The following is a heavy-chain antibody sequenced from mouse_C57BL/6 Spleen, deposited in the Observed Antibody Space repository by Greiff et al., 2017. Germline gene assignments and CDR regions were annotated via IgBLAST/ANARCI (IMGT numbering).Heavy chain of an antibody. V-gene: IGHV1-18*01. Sequence: EVQLQESGPELVKPGASVKIPCKASGYTFTDYNMDWVKQSHGKSLEWIGDINPNNGGTIYNKKIKGKATLTVDTSSSTAYMELRNLTSEDTAVYYCARRHSAWFAYWGQGTLVTVSA. CDR2: INPNNGGT. CDR3: ARRHSAWFAY. J-gene: IGHJ3*01. CDR1: GYTFTDYN.